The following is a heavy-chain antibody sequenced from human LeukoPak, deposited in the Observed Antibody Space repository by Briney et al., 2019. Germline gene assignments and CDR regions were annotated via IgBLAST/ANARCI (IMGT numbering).Heavy chain of an antibody. CDR1: GFMFSNFA. Sequence: QTGGSLRLSCAASGFMFSNFAMSWVRQAPGKGLEWVSTIYYSGGNTYSADSVKGRFTISRDNAKNTLYLQMNSLRAEDTAVYYCAKDQGQAVVPRRFDYWGQGTLDTVSS. V-gene: IGHV3-23*01. CDR2: IYYSGGNT. J-gene: IGHJ4*02. CDR3: AKDQGQAVVPRRFDY. D-gene: IGHD2-2*01.